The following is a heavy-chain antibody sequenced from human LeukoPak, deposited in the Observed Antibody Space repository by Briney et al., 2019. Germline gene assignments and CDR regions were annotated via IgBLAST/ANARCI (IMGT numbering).Heavy chain of an antibody. V-gene: IGHV3-30-3*01. CDR2: ISYDGSNK. D-gene: IGHD2-2*01. CDR3: ARDGLYCSSTSCYPNY. CDR1: GFTFSSYA. J-gene: IGHJ4*02. Sequence: GGSLRLSCAASGFTFSSYAMHWVRQAPGKGLEWVAVISYDGSNKYYADSVKGRFTISRDNSKNTLYLQMNSLRAEDTAVYYCARDGLYCSSTSCYPNYWGQGTLVTVSS.